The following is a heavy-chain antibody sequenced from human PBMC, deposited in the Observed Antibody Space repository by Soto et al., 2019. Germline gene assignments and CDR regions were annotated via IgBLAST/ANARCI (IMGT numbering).Heavy chain of an antibody. Sequence: GGSLRLSCAASGFTFSSYGMHWVRQAPGKGLEWVAVISYDGSNKYYADSVKGRFTISRDNSKNTLYLQMNSLRAEDTAVYYCANGGPFRYSSGWYPYFDYWGQGTLVTVSS. D-gene: IGHD6-19*01. CDR1: GFTFSSYG. J-gene: IGHJ4*02. V-gene: IGHV3-30*18. CDR2: ISYDGSNK. CDR3: ANGGPFRYSSGWYPYFDY.